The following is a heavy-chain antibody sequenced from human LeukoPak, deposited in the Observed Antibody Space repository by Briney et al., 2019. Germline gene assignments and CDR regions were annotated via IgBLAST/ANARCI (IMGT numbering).Heavy chain of an antibody. CDR3: ARSEQFPYYMDV. CDR2: IYPNSGGT. V-gene: IGHV1-2*02. D-gene: IGHD6-19*01. Sequence: ASVKVSCKASAYTFTGYYMHWVRQAPGQGLEWMGWIYPNSGGTNYALKFQGRVTMTRDTSISTAYMELSRLRSDDTAVYYCARSEQFPYYMDVWGKGTTVTVSS. CDR1: AYTFTGYY. J-gene: IGHJ6*03.